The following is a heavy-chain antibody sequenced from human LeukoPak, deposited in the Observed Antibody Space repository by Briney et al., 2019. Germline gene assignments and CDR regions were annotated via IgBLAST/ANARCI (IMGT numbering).Heavy chain of an antibody. CDR3: ARDSARSGLDY. Sequence: SETLSLTCTVSGGSISSGGYYWSWIRQHPGKGLEWIGEIYHSGSTNYNPSLKSRVTISVDRSKNQFSLKLSSVTAADTAVYYCARDSARSGLDYWGQGTLVTVSS. CDR2: IYHSGST. V-gene: IGHV4-30-2*01. J-gene: IGHJ4*02. CDR1: GGSISSGGYY. D-gene: IGHD3-10*01.